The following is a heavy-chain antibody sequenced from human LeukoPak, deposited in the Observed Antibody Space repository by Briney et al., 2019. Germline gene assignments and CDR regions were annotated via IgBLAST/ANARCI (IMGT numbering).Heavy chain of an antibody. CDR2: ISYDGSNK. CDR1: GVTFSSYA. Sequence: PGGSLRLSCAASGVTFSSYAMHWVRQAPGKGLEWVAVISYDGSNKYYADSVKGRFTISRDNSKNTLYLQMNSLRAEDTAVYYCARDEQWLVPFDYWGQGTLVTVSS. D-gene: IGHD6-19*01. J-gene: IGHJ4*02. V-gene: IGHV3-30-3*01. CDR3: ARDEQWLVPFDY.